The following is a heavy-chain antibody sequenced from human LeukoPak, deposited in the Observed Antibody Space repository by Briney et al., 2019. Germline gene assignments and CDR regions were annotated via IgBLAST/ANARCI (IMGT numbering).Heavy chain of an antibody. CDR3: ARASPFDY. Sequence: SVKVSCRASGGTFSSYAISWVRQAPGQGLEWMGRIIPILGIANYAQKFQGRVTITADKSTSTAYMELSSLRSEDTAVYYCARASPFDYWGQGTLVAVSS. J-gene: IGHJ4*02. CDR2: IIPILGIA. V-gene: IGHV1-69*04. CDR1: GGTFSSYA.